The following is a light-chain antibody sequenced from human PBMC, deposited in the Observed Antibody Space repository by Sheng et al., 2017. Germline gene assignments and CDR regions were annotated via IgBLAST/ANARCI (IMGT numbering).Light chain of an antibody. CDR1: QGISNS. J-gene: IGKJ1*01. CDR2: GAS. Sequence: DIQMTQSPSSLSASVGDRGTITCRASQGISNSLAWYQQKPGKAPKLLLYGASRLASGVPPRFSGSGSGTVYTLTINSLQPEDFATYYCLQDYNYPRTFGQGTKVDIK. V-gene: IGKV1-NL1*01. CDR3: LQDYNYPRT.